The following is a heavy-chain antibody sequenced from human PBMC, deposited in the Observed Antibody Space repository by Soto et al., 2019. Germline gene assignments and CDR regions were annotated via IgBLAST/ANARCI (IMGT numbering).Heavy chain of an antibody. Sequence: GASVKVSCKASGYTFTGYFIHWVRQAPGQGLEWVGYINPNSGATKYAPRFQGRVTMTSDTSIRTAYMDLSNLRSDDTAVYYCARGGGTILAPLTWGPGTPVTVSS. CDR1: GYTFTGYF. J-gene: IGHJ5*02. D-gene: IGHD3-3*01. CDR3: ARGGGTILAPLT. CDR2: INPNSGAT. V-gene: IGHV1-2*02.